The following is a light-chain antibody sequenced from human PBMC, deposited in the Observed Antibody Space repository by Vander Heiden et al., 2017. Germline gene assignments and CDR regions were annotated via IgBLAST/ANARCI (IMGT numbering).Light chain of an antibody. J-gene: IGLJ1*01. Sequence: QPALTQPASVSASPGQPITITCTATSSDVGGYNYVSWYQQQPGKAPKLMIYEVSNRPSGVSDRFSGSKSGNTASLTISGLQAEDEADYYCSSYTSSSTLGVFGTGTKVTVL. CDR2: EVS. CDR1: SSDVGGYNY. V-gene: IGLV2-14*01. CDR3: SSYTSSSTLGV.